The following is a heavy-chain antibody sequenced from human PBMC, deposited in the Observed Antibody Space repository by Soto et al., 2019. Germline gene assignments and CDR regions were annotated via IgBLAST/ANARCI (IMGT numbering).Heavy chain of an antibody. Sequence: QVQLQQWGAGLLKPSETLSLTCAVYGGSFSGYYWSWIRQPPGKGLEWLVEINHSGSTNYNPSLKRRVTISVDTSKNQVSLKLRSVTAADTAVYSCSRSSSWTYFAYWGQGTLVTVSS. CDR3: SRSSSWTYFAY. CDR2: INHSGST. D-gene: IGHD6-13*01. CDR1: GGSFSGYY. J-gene: IGHJ4*02. V-gene: IGHV4-34*01.